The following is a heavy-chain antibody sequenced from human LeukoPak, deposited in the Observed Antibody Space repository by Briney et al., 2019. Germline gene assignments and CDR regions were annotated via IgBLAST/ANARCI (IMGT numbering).Heavy chain of an antibody. V-gene: IGHV3-30*18. CDR3: AKPQVTANWYYFHY. Sequence: GGSLRLSCAASGFTFSTYAIHWVRQAPGKGLEWVAVTSYDGGDKYYADSVKGRFTISRDGSKNTLYLQMNSLRPDDTAVYFCAKPQVTANWYYFHYWGQGTLVTVSS. CDR1: GFTFSTYA. J-gene: IGHJ4*02. CDR2: TSYDGGDK. D-gene: IGHD2-21*02.